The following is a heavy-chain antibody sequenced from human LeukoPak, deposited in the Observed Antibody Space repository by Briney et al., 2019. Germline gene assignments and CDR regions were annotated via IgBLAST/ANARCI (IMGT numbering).Heavy chain of an antibody. CDR3: ARFSRGGMNAFDI. J-gene: IGHJ3*02. Sequence: ASVRVSCKASGYTFISSGITWLRQAPGQGLEWMGWISVYNGNTNYAQILQGRVTMTTDTSTSTAYMELRSLRSDDTAVYYCARFSRGGMNAFDIWGQGTMVTVSS. V-gene: IGHV1-18*01. D-gene: IGHD1-14*01. CDR2: ISVYNGNT. CDR1: GYTFISSG.